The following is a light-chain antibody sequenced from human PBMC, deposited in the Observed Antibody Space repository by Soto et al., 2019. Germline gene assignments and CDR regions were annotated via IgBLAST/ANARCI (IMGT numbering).Light chain of an antibody. CDR3: EPYNNWPPA. Sequence: ERATTEAPDRLSGGPGKRGSVSCRASQSVFSSLAWYQQKPGQAHRLLIYGAATRATGIPARFSGSASGTEFTLTISSLQSEDFAVYYCEPYNNWPPAVGQGPKVDI. V-gene: IGKV3-15*01. CDR2: GAA. CDR1: QSVFSS. J-gene: IGKJ1*01.